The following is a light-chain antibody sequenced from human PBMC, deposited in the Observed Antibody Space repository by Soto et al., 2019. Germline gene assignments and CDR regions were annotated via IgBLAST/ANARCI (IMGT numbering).Light chain of an antibody. CDR1: SGSIASNY. CDR2: EDN. Sequence: NFMLTQPHSVSESPGQTVTISCTRSSGSIASNYVQWYHQRPGSAPTIVMYEDNQRPSGVPDRFSGSIDRSSNSASLTISGLKTEDEGYFYCQSYDSSNWVFGGGTKLTVL. V-gene: IGLV6-57*04. CDR3: QSYDSSNWV. J-gene: IGLJ3*02.